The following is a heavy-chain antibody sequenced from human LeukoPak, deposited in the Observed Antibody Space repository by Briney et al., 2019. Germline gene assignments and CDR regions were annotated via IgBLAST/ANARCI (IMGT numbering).Heavy chain of an antibody. V-gene: IGHV3-9*01. J-gene: IGHJ3*02. D-gene: IGHD3-10*01. CDR3: AKEALRSGAFDI. Sequence: QPGRSLRLSCAASGFTFDDYAMHWVRLAPGKGLEWVSGISWNSGSIGYADSVKGRFTISRDNAKNSLYLQMNSLRAEDTALYYCAKEALRSGAFDIWGQGTMVTVSS. CDR2: ISWNSGSI. CDR1: GFTFDDYA.